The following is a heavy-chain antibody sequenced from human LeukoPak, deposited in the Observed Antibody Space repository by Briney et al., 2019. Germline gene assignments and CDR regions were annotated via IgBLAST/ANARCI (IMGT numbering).Heavy chain of an antibody. CDR3: ARAPSHYDSSGYYYPSWFDP. CDR2: IYYGGST. D-gene: IGHD3-22*01. CDR1: GGSISSYY. J-gene: IGHJ5*02. V-gene: IGHV4-59*01. Sequence: MTSETLSLTCTVSGGSISSYYWSWIRQPPGKGLEWIGYIYYGGSTNYNPSLKSRVTISVDTSKNQFSLKLSSVTAADTAVYYCARAPSHYDSSGYYYPSWFDPWGQGTLVTVSS.